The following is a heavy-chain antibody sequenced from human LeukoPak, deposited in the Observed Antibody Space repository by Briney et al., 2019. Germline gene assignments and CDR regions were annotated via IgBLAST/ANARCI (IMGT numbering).Heavy chain of an antibody. V-gene: IGHV1-69*13. Sequence: ASVKVSCKASGGTFSSYAISWVRQAPGQGLEWMGGIIPIFGTANYAQKFQGRVTITADESTSTAYMELSSLRSEDTAVYYCASRYCSGGSCPGGHWFDPWGQGTLVTVSS. CDR3: ASRYCSGGSCPGGHWFDP. CDR1: GGTFSSYA. J-gene: IGHJ5*02. D-gene: IGHD2-15*01. CDR2: IIPIFGTA.